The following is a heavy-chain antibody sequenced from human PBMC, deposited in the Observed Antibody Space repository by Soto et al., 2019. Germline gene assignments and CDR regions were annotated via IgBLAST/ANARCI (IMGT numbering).Heavy chain of an antibody. V-gene: IGHV4-30-2*01. CDR3: ATYRKFFQI. CDR1: GGYISCGYYS. Sequence: SETLSLTCAVSGGYISCGYYSWSWIRQPPGKGLEWIGFIYNSGSTYYNSSLKSRVTISVDGSKNHFFLNLTSVTAADTAVYYCATYRKFFQIWGQGTKVTVSS. J-gene: IGHJ3*02. CDR2: IYNSGST.